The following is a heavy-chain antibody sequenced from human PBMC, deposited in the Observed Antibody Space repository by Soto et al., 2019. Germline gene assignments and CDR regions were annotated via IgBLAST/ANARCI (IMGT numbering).Heavy chain of an antibody. CDR3: ARDHPDAVVDYIWGSYRYFDY. J-gene: IGHJ4*02. Sequence: ASVKVSCKASGYTFTSYGISWVRQAPGQGLEWMGWISAYNGNTNYAQKLQGRVTMTTDTSTSTAYMELRSLRSDDTAVYYCARDHPDAVVDYIWGSYRYFDYWGQGTLVTVS. D-gene: IGHD3-16*02. CDR1: GYTFTSYG. CDR2: ISAYNGNT. V-gene: IGHV1-18*01.